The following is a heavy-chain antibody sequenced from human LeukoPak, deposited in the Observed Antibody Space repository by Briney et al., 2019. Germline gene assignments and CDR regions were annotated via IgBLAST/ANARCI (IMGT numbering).Heavy chain of an antibody. V-gene: IGHV1-69*13. CDR2: IIPIFGTA. CDR1: GGTFSSYA. CDR3: ARGRRITIFGVVHVAFDI. Sequence: SVKVSCKASGGTFSSYAISWVRQAPGQGLEWMGGIIPIFGTANYAQKFQGRVTITADESTSTAYMELSSLRSGDTAVYYCARGRRITIFGVVHVAFDIWGQGTMVTISS. J-gene: IGHJ3*02. D-gene: IGHD3-3*01.